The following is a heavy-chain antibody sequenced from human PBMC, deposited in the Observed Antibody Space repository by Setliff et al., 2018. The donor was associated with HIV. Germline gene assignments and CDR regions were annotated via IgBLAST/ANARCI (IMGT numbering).Heavy chain of an antibody. CDR3: ARDDSIVLAPAIMRGDGFDF. V-gene: IGHV4-39*07. D-gene: IGHD2-2*01. CDR2: VYYTGSI. CDR1: GGSVGSSSYY. Sequence: SETLSPTCTVSGGSVGSSSYYWAWIRQPTGKGLEWIGSVYYTGSIKYNPSLESRVTISIDTSENQFSLRLTSVTAADTAVYYCARDDSIVLAPAIMRGDGFDFWGQGTMVTVSS. J-gene: IGHJ3*01.